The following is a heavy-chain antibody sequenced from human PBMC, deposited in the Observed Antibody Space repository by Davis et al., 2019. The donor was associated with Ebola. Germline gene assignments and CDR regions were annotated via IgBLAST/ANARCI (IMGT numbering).Heavy chain of an antibody. V-gene: IGHV1-46*01. Sequence: ASVKVSCKASGYTFTSYYMHWVRQAPGQGLEWMGIIKPSGGSTSYAQKFQGRVTMTRDTSTSTVYMELSSLRSEDTAVYYCARDHKFMITFGGVIGIEYWGQGTLVTVSS. J-gene: IGHJ4*02. CDR1: GYTFTSYY. CDR2: IKPSGGST. CDR3: ARDHKFMITFGGVIGIEY. D-gene: IGHD3-16*02.